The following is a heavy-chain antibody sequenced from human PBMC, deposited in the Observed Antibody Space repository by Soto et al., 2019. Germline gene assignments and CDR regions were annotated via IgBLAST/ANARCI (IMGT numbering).Heavy chain of an antibody. CDR1: SGSISSTIYS. CDR2: IFYSGST. V-gene: IGHV4-39*07. J-gene: IGHJ3*02. D-gene: IGHD3-22*01. Sequence: SETLSLTCTVSSGSISSTIYSWDWIRQPPGKGLEWIGSIFYSGSTNYNPSLKSRVTISVDTSKNQFSLKLSSVTAADTAVYYCARARRPLTYYYDSSGSHRAFDIWGQGTMVTVSS. CDR3: ARARRPLTYYYDSSGSHRAFDI.